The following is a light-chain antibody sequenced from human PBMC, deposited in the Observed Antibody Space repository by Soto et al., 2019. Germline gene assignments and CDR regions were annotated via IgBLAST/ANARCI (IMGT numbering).Light chain of an antibody. Sequence: EIVMAQSPAPLSVSPGERATLSCRASQSLSSNLAWYQQKPGQAPRLLIYGASTRATGIPARFSGSGSGTEFTLTITSLQSEDFAVYYCQQYNNWPPLTFGGGTKVDIK. CDR2: GAS. CDR3: QQYNNWPPLT. V-gene: IGKV3-15*01. CDR1: QSLSSN. J-gene: IGKJ4*01.